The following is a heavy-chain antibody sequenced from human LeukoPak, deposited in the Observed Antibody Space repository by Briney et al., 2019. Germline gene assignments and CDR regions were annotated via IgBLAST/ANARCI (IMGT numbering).Heavy chain of an antibody. J-gene: IGHJ6*02. Sequence: SETLSLTCTVSGGSISGYYWSWIRQPAGKGLEWIGRIYTSGSTNYNPSLKSRVTMSVDTSKNQFSLKLSSVTAADTAVYYCARYGSGGYYKYYYYGMDVWGQGTTVTVSS. V-gene: IGHV4-4*07. D-gene: IGHD3-10*01. CDR2: IYTSGST. CDR3: ARYGSGGYYKYYYYGMDV. CDR1: GGSISGYY.